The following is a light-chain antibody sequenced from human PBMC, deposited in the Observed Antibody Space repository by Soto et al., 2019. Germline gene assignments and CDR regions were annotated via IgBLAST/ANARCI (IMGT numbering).Light chain of an antibody. CDR2: AAS. CDR1: QSISSY. V-gene: IGKV1-39*01. CDR3: QQTYRTPWT. J-gene: IGKJ1*01. Sequence: DIQMTQSPSSLSASVGDRVTITCRASQSISSYLNWYHQKPGKAPDLLIYAASSLRSGVPSRFSGSGSGTDFTLTISSLQPEDFATYYCQQTYRTPWTFGQGTKVEIK.